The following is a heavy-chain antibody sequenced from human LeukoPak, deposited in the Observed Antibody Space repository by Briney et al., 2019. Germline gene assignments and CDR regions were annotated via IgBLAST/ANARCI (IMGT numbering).Heavy chain of an antibody. CDR1: GFILTTYD. CDR3: AGPGHY. V-gene: IGHV3-48*01. Sequence: PGGSLRLSCAASGFILTTYDMNWVRQAPGKGLEWVSFISGSDSSIYYADSVKGRFTISRDNSKNTLYLQMNSLRAEDTAVYYCAGPGHYWGQGTLVTVSS. J-gene: IGHJ4*02. CDR2: ISGSDSSI.